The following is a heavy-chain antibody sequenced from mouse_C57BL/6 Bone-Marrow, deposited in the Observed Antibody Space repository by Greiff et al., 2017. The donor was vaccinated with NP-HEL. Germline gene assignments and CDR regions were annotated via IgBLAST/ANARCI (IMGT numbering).Heavy chain of an antibody. Sequence: EVKLVESGGGLVQPGGSLSLSCAASGFTFSSYAMSWVRQTPEKRLEWVATISDGGSYTYYPDNVKGRFTISRDNAKNNLYLQMSHLKSEDTAMYYCARDRSYYGRRAWFAYWGQGTLVTVSA. CDR3: ARDRSYYGRRAWFAY. CDR1: GFTFSSYA. V-gene: IGHV5-4*01. CDR2: ISDGGSYT. J-gene: IGHJ3*01. D-gene: IGHD1-1*01.